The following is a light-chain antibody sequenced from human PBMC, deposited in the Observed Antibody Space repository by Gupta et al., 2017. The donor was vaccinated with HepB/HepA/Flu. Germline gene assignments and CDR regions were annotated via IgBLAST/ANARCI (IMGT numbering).Light chain of an antibody. J-gene: IGKJ4*01. V-gene: IGKV4-1*01. CDR1: QSVFYSSNNKNY. CDR3: QQYYKTPLT. Sequence: DFGMTQSPDSLAVSLGERATINCKSSQSVFYSSNNKNYLAWYQQKPGQPPKLLIYWASTRESGVSDRFSGSGSGTDFTLTISSLQAEDVAVYYCQQYYKTPLTFGGGTKVEIK. CDR2: WAS.